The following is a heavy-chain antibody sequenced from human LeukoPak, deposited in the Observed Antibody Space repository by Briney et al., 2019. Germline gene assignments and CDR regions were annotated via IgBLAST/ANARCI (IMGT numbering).Heavy chain of an antibody. D-gene: IGHD6-13*01. CDR2: ISSSSSYI. J-gene: IGHJ4*02. CDR1: GFTFSSYA. Sequence: GGSLRLSCAASGFTFSSYAMNWVRQAPGKGLEWVSSISSSSSYIYYADSVKGRFTISRDNAKNSLYLQMNSLRAEDTAVYYCARDIIAAAEGYYFDYWGQGTLVTVSS. CDR3: ARDIIAAAEGYYFDY. V-gene: IGHV3-21*01.